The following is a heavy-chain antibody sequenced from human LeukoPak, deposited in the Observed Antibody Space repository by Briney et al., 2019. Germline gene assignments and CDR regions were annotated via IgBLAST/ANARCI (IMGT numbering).Heavy chain of an antibody. Sequence: GGSLRLSCAASGFTVSNYYMSWVRQAPGKGLEWVSVLYTAGSTKYADSVKGRFTISRDNSKNTMYPQMSSLRAEDTAVYYCARGGPGTTLDCWGRGTLVTVSS. V-gene: IGHV3-66*01. CDR3: ARGGPGTTLDC. D-gene: IGHD1-14*01. CDR2: LYTAGST. CDR1: GFTVSNYY. J-gene: IGHJ4*02.